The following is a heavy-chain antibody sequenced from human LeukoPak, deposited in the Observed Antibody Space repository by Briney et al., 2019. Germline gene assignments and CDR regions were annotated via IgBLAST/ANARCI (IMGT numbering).Heavy chain of an antibody. CDR3: ARRLAVGATLGY. CDR1: GGSFSGYY. V-gene: IGHV4-34*01. CDR2: INHSGST. Sequence: PSETLSLTCAVYGGSFSGYYWSWIRQPPGKGLEWIGEINHSGSTNYNPSLKSRVTISVDTSKNQFSLKLSSVTAADTAVYYCARRLAVGATLGYWGQGTLVTVSS. D-gene: IGHD1-26*01. J-gene: IGHJ4*02.